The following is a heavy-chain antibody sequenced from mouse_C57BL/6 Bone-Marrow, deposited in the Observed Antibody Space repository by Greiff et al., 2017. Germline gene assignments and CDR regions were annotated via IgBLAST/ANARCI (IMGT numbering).Heavy chain of an antibody. D-gene: IGHD2-5*01. CDR1: GFTFTDYY. Sequence: EVKLMESGGGLVQPGGSLSLSCAASGFTFTDYYMSWVRQPPGKALEWLGFIRNKANGYTTEYSASVKGRFTISRDNSQSILYLQMNALRAEDSATYYCARPYYSKRAYAMDYWGQGTSVTVSS. CDR3: ARPYYSKRAYAMDY. CDR2: IRNKANGYTT. V-gene: IGHV7-3*01. J-gene: IGHJ4*01.